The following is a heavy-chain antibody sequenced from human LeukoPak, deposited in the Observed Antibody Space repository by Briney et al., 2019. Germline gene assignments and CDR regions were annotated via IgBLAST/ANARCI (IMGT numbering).Heavy chain of an antibody. CDR1: GGSISSYY. J-gene: IGHJ6*03. D-gene: IGHD4-11*01. V-gene: IGHV4-59*01. CDR2: IYYSGST. CDR3: ARGGPTAAYYYYYMDV. Sequence: SETLSLTCTVSGGSISSYYWSWIRQPPGKGLEWIGYIYYSGSTNYNPSLKSRVTISVDTSKNQFSLKLSSVTAADTAVYYCARGGPTAAYYYYYMDVWGKGTTVTVSS.